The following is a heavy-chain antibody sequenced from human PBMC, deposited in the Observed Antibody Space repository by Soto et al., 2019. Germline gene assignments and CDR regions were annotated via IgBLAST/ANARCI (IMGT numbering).Heavy chain of an antibody. D-gene: IGHD6-13*01. CDR3: ARIDLGIAAAGPDY. J-gene: IGHJ4*02. V-gene: IGHV3-74*01. CDR2: INSDGSST. Sequence: PVGSLRLSCAASGFTFSSYWMHWVRQAPGKGLVWVSRINSDGSSTSYADSVKGRFTISRDNAKNTLYLQMNSLRAEDTAVYYCARIDLGIAAAGPDYWGQGTLVTVSS. CDR1: GFTFSSYW.